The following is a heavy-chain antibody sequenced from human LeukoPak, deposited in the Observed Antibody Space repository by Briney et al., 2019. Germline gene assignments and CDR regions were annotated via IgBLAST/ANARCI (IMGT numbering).Heavy chain of an antibody. Sequence: PGKSLRLSCVPSGITLSRYGLHWVRQAPGKGLEWVAVIWYDGSNKYYGDSVKGRFTISRDNSKKTLYLQMNSLRVEDTAVYYCARGDGYNDAEYLQHWGQGTLVTVS. J-gene: IGHJ1*01. CDR1: GITLSRYG. V-gene: IGHV3-33*01. D-gene: IGHD5-24*01. CDR2: IWYDGSNK. CDR3: ARGDGYNDAEYLQH.